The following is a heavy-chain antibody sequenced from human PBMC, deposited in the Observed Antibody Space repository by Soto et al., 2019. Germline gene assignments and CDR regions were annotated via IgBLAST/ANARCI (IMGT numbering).Heavy chain of an antibody. CDR3: ARARYSNWPGAFDV. CDR1: GYRFSIYW. J-gene: IGHJ3*01. Sequence: PVESLTISCKGSGYRFSIYWIGWVLQMPGKGLEWVGNIYPGDSRSTYSPSYQGQVIISADKSIDTAYLQWSSLKASDTAIYYCARARYSNWPGAFDVWGQGTMVTVSS. D-gene: IGHD1-26*01. CDR2: IYPGDSRS. V-gene: IGHV5-51*01.